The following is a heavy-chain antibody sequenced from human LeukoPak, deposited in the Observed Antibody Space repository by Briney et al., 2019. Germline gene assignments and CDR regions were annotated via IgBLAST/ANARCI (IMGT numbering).Heavy chain of an antibody. J-gene: IGHJ5*02. CDR3: ARGGWSLGYCSSSSCLDWFDP. Sequence: ASVKVSCKASRYTLTDYYMHWVRQAPGHGVEWMGWINPNSGGTNYAQKFQGRVTMTRDTSISTAYMELSRLRSDDTAVYYCARGGWSLGYCSSSSCLDWFDPWGQGTLVTVSS. V-gene: IGHV1-2*02. D-gene: IGHD2-2*01. CDR1: RYTLTDYY. CDR2: INPNSGGT.